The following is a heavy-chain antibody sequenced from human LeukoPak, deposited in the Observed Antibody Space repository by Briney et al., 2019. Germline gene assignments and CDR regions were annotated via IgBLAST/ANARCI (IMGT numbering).Heavy chain of an antibody. CDR2: IYYSGST. CDR1: GGSISSYY. D-gene: IGHD5-18*01. CDR3: ARAPGVDTATATFDY. V-gene: IGHV4-59*12. Sequence: SETLSLTCTVSGGSISSYYWSWIRQPPGKGLEWIGYIYYSGSTNYNPSLKSRVTISVDTSKNQFSLKLSSVTAADTAVYYCARAPGVDTATATFDYWGQGTLVTVSS. J-gene: IGHJ4*02.